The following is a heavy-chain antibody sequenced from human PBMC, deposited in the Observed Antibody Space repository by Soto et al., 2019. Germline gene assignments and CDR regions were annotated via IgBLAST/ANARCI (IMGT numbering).Heavy chain of an antibody. Sequence: EVQLLDSGGGLVQPGGSLRLSCAASGFTFSNYAMTWVRQGPGKGLEWVSGISGSGGRSYYADSGKGRFTISRDNSKSTLYLQMNTLSAEDTAVYYCAKAYFVWSSEQPYYFDYWGQGTLVTVSS. D-gene: IGHD3-16*01. CDR1: GFTFSNYA. V-gene: IGHV3-23*01. CDR3: AKAYFVWSSEQPYYFDY. CDR2: ISGSGGRS. J-gene: IGHJ4*02.